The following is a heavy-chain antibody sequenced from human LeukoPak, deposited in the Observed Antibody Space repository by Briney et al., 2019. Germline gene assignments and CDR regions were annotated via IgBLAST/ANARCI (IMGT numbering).Heavy chain of an antibody. Sequence: GASVKVSCRASGYTFTSYGISWVRQAPGQGLEWMGGIIPIFGTANYAQKFQGRVTITADESTSTAYMELSSLRSEDTAVYYCALYYYDSSGYGYWGQGTLVTVSS. CDR3: ALYYYDSSGYGY. CDR2: IIPIFGTA. V-gene: IGHV1-69*13. J-gene: IGHJ4*02. CDR1: GYTFTSYG. D-gene: IGHD3-22*01.